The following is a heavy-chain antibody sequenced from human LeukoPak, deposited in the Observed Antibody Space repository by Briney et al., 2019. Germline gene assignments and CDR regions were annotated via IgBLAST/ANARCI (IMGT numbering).Heavy chain of an antibody. CDR3: ARGLSMIVVFANDWYFDL. CDR2: IYYSRST. Sequence: SETLSLTCTVSGGSISSSSYYWGWIRQPPGKGLEWIGNIYYSRSTHYSPSLKSRVTISVDTSKNQFSLKLSSVTAADTAVYYCARGLSMIVVFANDWYFDLWGRGTLVTVSS. V-gene: IGHV4-39*01. CDR1: GGSISSSSYY. J-gene: IGHJ2*01. D-gene: IGHD3-22*01.